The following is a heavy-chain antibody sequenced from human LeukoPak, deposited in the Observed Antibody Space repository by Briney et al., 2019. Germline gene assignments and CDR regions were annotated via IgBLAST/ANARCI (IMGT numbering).Heavy chain of an antibody. V-gene: IGHV3-21*01. J-gene: IGHJ5*02. CDR3: ARGGGGGWFDP. CDR2: ISSSSSYI. CDR1: GFTFSSYS. D-gene: IGHD2-15*01. Sequence: GGSLRLSCAASGFTFSSYSMNWVRQAPGKGLEWVSSISSSSSYIYYADSVKGRFTISRDNAKNSLYLQMNSLRAEDTAVYYCARGGGGGWFDPWGQGTLVTVSS.